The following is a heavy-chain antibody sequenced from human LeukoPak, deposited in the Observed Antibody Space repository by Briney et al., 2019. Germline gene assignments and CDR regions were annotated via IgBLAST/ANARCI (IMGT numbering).Heavy chain of an antibody. CDR1: GFTFSSYW. CDR2: ISGSGGST. V-gene: IGHV3-23*01. Sequence: TGGSLRLSCAASGFTFSSYWMSWVRQAPGKGLEWVSAISGSGGSTYYADSVKGRFTISRDNSKNTLYLQMNSLRAEDTAVYYCAKGREYYDFWSGYFDYWGQGTLVTVSS. CDR3: AKGREYYDFWSGYFDY. D-gene: IGHD3-3*01. J-gene: IGHJ4*02.